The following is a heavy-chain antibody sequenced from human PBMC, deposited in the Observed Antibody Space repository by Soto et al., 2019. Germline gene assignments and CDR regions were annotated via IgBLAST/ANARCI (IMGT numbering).Heavy chain of an antibody. Sequence: SVKVSCKASGGTFSSYAISWVRQAPGQGLEWMGGIIPIFGTANYAQKFQGRVTITADESTSTAYMELSSLRSEDTAAYYCASGYSYGYWGVFDYWGQGXLVTVYS. CDR3: ASGYSYGYWGVFDY. CDR2: IIPIFGTA. J-gene: IGHJ4*02. CDR1: GGTFSSYA. D-gene: IGHD5-18*01. V-gene: IGHV1-69*13.